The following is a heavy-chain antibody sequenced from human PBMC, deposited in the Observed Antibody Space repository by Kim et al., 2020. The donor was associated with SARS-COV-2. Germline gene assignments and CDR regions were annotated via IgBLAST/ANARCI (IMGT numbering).Heavy chain of an antibody. CDR1: GFTFSSFS. CDR3: ARGDGLAVGAFPGPY. Sequence: GGSLRLSCAASGFTFSSFSLQWVRQAPGKGLEWVAGISYDGSNKEYADSVEGRFTISRDNSKNTLYLHMNSLRAEDTAVYYCARGDGLAVGAFPGPYWG. J-gene: IGHJ4*01. CDR2: ISYDGSNK. D-gene: IGHD2-8*02. V-gene: IGHV3-30*04.